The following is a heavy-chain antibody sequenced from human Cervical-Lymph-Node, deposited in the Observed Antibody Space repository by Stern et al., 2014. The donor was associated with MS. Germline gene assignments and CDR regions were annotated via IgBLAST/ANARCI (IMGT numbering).Heavy chain of an antibody. CDR3: AGSGTYYPDY. CDR1: GGSISSYY. J-gene: IGHJ4*02. Sequence: VHLVESGPGLVKPSETLSLTCSVSGGSISSYYWNWIRQPPGKGLEWIANVYYSGPPNYNPPLKSRVTIFLDTSMNKFSLKLTSGTAADTAVYYCAGSGTYYPDYWGQGILVTVSS. CDR2: VYYSGPP. D-gene: IGHD3-3*01. V-gene: IGHV4-59*08.